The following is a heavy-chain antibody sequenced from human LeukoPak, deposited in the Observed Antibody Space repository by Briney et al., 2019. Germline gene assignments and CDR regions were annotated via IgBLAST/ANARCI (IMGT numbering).Heavy chain of an antibody. V-gene: IGHV3-33*01. D-gene: IGHD3-10*01. Sequence: GRSLRLSCAASGFTFSTYNMHWVRQAPGKRLDWVALMLSDESNKYHADSVKGRFTISRDNSKNALFLQMNSLRAEDTAVYYCASGGSGKYYYMDVWGKGTTVTVSS. J-gene: IGHJ6*03. CDR1: GFTFSTYN. CDR3: ASGGSGKYYYMDV. CDR2: MLSDESNK.